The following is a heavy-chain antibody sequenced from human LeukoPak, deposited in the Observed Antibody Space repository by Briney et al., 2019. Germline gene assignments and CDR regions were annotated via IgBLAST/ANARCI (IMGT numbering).Heavy chain of an antibody. D-gene: IGHD3-10*01. Sequence: SETLSLTCTVSGGSISSSSYYWGWIRQPPGKGLEWIGSIYYSGSTYYNPSLKSRVTISVDTSKNQFSLKLSSVTAADTAVYYCARVKYYYGSGSYSNYYYSYGMDVWGQGTTVTVSS. V-gene: IGHV4-39*07. CDR1: GGSISSSSYY. J-gene: IGHJ6*02. CDR2: IYYSGST. CDR3: ARVKYYYGSGSYSNYYYSYGMDV.